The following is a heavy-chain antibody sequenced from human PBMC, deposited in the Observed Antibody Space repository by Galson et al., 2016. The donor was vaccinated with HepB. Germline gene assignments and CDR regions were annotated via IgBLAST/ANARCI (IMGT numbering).Heavy chain of an antibody. CDR2: ISGSGGST. CDR3: ARALYGMDV. Sequence: SLRLSCAASGFTFRGNAMNWVRQAPGKGLEWVSGISGSGGSTYYADSVKGRFTISRDNSKNTLYLQMSSLRAEDSAVYFCARALYGMDVWGQGTTVTVSS. J-gene: IGHJ6*02. CDR1: GFTFRGNA. V-gene: IGHV3-23*01. D-gene: IGHD3-16*01.